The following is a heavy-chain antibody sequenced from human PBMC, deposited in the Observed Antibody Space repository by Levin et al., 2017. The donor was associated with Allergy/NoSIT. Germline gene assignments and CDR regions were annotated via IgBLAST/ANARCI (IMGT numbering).Heavy chain of an antibody. CDR3: ARDLVAARRGLDY. V-gene: IGHV3-11*01. D-gene: IGHD6-6*01. Sequence: LSLTCAASGFTFSDYYMSWIRQAPGKGLEWVSYISSSGSTIYYADSVKGRFTISRDNAKNSLYLQMNSLRAEDTAVYYCARDLVAARRGLDYWGQGTLVTVSS. J-gene: IGHJ4*02. CDR2: ISSSGSTI. CDR1: GFTFSDYY.